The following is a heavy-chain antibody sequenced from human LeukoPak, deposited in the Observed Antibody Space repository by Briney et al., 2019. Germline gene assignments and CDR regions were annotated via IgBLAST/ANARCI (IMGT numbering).Heavy chain of an antibody. CDR3: AREGRYSGYDSAYYYYGMDV. CDR2: INPNSGGT. D-gene: IGHD5-12*01. V-gene: IGHV1-2*02. J-gene: IGHJ6*02. Sequence: AAPVKVSCKASGYTFTGYYMHWVRQAPGQGLEWMGWINPNSGGTNYAQKFQGRVTMTRDTSISTAYMELSRLRSDDTAVYYCAREGRYSGYDSAYYYYGMDVWGQGTTVTVSS. CDR1: GYTFTGYY.